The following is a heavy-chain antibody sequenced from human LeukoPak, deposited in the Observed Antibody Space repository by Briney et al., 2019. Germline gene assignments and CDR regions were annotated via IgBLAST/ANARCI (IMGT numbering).Heavy chain of an antibody. J-gene: IGHJ4*02. CDR3: ARVGVAGFDY. CDR1: GFTIDDYW. V-gene: IGHV3-7*03. CDR2: IKEDVSDK. D-gene: IGHD3-3*01. Sequence: GGSLRLSCAASGFTIDDYWMSWVRQAPGKGLEWVANIKEDVSDKYYVDSVKGRFTISRDNAKNSLYLQMSRLRAEDTAVYYCARVGVAGFDYWSQGILVTVSS.